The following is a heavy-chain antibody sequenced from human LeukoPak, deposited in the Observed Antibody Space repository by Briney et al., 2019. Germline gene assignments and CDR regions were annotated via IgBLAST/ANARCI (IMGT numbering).Heavy chain of an antibody. V-gene: IGHV1-69*13. J-gene: IGHJ3*02. CDR3: ARVIVVVPAADLRYCSGGSCSISKYAFDI. CDR2: IIPIFGTA. D-gene: IGHD2-15*01. CDR1: GGTFSSYA. Sequence: ASVKVSCKASGGTFSSYAISWVRQAPGQGLEWMGGIIPIFGTANYAQKFQGRVTITADESTSTAYMELSSLRSEDTAVYYCARVIVVVPAADLRYCSGGSCSISKYAFDIWGQGTMVTVSS.